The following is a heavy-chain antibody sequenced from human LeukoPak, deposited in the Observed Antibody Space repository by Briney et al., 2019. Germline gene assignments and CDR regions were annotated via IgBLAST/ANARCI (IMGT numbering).Heavy chain of an antibody. D-gene: IGHD4/OR15-4a*01. CDR1: GFILSNYA. J-gene: IGHJ4*02. CDR2: INAVNANT. Sequence: GGSLILSCAASGFILSNYAMTWVRQAPGKGLEYVATINAVNANTYYADSVKGRFTVSRDNSENTLYLQMNSLRAEDTAVYYCAKQFLGANWGQGTLVTVSS. V-gene: IGHV3-23*01. CDR3: AKQFLGAN.